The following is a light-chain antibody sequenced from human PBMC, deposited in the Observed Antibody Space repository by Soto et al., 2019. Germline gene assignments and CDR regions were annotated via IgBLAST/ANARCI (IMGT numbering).Light chain of an antibody. V-gene: IGKV3-20*01. CDR2: GAS. CDR1: QSVSSNY. Sequence: EIVLTQSPGTLSLSPGDGATLSCRASQSVSSNYLAWYQQKPGQAPKLLIYGASSRATGIPDRFSGIGSGTDFILTISRLDPEDFAVYYCQHYGGSITFGQGTRLEIE. J-gene: IGKJ5*01. CDR3: QHYGGSIT.